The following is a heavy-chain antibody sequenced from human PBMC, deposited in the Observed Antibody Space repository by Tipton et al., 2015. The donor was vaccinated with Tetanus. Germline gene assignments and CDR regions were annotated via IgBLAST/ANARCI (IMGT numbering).Heavy chain of an antibody. CDR3: ARGFGSNWYFFDS. CDR2: IDYFGTT. Sequence: GLVKPSETLSLTCTVSGGSISTYHWNWIRQSPGKGLEWIGYIDYFGTTKYNPSLKSRVTISVNTSKNQFSLRLTSVTAADTAVYCCARGFGSNWYFFDSWGQGTLVTVSS. D-gene: IGHD6-13*01. CDR1: GGSISTYH. V-gene: IGHV4-59*01. J-gene: IGHJ4*02.